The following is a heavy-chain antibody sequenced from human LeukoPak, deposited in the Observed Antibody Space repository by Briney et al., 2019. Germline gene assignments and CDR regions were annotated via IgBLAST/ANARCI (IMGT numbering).Heavy chain of an antibody. D-gene: IGHD6-19*01. V-gene: IGHV3-23*01. J-gene: IGHJ5*02. Sequence: PGGSLRLSCAASGFTFSSYAMNWVRQAPGKGLEWVSAISGGATFYASSVKGRFTISRDFSQNTLYLHMNSLRAEDTAVYYCAKDTSSGSGWYTSLGSWGQGTLVTVSS. CDR2: ISGGAT. CDR3: AKDTSSGSGWYTSLGS. CDR1: GFTFSSYA.